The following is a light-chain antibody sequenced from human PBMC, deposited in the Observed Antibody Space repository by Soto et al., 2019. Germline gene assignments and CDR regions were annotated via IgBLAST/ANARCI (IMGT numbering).Light chain of an antibody. J-gene: IGLJ2*01. CDR1: SSNIGNNY. V-gene: IGLV1-51*02. CDR3: GTWDSGLSVV. Sequence: QAVVTQPPSVSAAPGQKVTISCSGSSSNIGNNYVSWYQQLPGTAPKLLIYENNKRPSGIPDRFSGSKSGTSATLGITGLQTGDEADYYCGTWDSGLSVVFGEGTQLTVL. CDR2: ENN.